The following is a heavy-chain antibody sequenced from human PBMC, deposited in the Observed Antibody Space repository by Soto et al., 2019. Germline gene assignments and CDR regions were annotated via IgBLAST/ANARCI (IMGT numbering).Heavy chain of an antibody. V-gene: IGHV1-46*01. J-gene: IGHJ4*02. CDR2: INPSGGST. CDR3: ARCVTRVAVGYYFDY. D-gene: IGHD6-19*01. Sequence: GASVKVSCKASGYTFTSYYMHWVRQAPGQGLEWMGIINPSGGSTSYAQKFQGRVTMTRDTSTSTVYMELSSLRSEDTAVYYCARCVTRVAVGYYFDYWGQGTLVTVSS. CDR1: GYTFTSYY.